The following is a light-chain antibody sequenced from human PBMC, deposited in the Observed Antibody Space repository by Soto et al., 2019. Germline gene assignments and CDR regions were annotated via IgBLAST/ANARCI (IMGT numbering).Light chain of an antibody. J-gene: IGKJ1*01. CDR1: QSVSSNY. CDR2: GAS. V-gene: IGKV3-20*01. Sequence: EIVWTQSPGTLSLSPGERATLSCRASQSVSSNYLAWYQQKPGQAPRLLIYGASSRATGIPDRFSGSGSGTDFTLTISRLEPEDFAVYSCQQYGSSSWTFGQGTKVEVK. CDR3: QQYGSSSWT.